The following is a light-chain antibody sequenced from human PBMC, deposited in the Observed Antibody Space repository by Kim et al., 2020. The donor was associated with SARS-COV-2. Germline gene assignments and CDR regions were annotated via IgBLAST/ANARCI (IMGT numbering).Light chain of an antibody. CDR1: QSVSSN. CDR2: GAS. CDR3: QQYSNWPGT. Sequence: PGEGPTLSCEASQSVSSNLAWYQQKPGQAPRLLMYGASTRATGTSPRFSGSGSGTEFTLTISSLQSEDFAVYYCQQYSNWPGTFGQGTKVDIK. V-gene: IGKV3-15*01. J-gene: IGKJ1*01.